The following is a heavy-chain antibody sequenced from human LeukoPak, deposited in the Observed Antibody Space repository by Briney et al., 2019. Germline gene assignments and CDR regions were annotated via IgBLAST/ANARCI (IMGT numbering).Heavy chain of an antibody. V-gene: IGHV3-23*01. CDR1: GFTFRNYA. CDR2: ISRSGGST. J-gene: IGHJ4*02. Sequence: GGSLRLSCAASGFTFRNYAMSWVRQAPGKGLGWVSGISRSGGSTYYADSVKGRFTISRDNSKNTLFLQMNSLRAEDTAVYYCARARNYDYVWGSYRLESNYFDYWGQGTLVTVSS. D-gene: IGHD3-16*02. CDR3: ARARNYDYVWGSYRLESNYFDY.